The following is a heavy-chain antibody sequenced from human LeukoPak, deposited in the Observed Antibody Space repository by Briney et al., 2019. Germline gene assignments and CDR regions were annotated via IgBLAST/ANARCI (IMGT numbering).Heavy chain of an antibody. V-gene: IGHV4-59*08. CDR3: ARQGDDSSGLGAFDI. D-gene: IGHD3-22*01. J-gene: IGHJ3*02. Sequence: SETLSLTCTVSGGSFSSYYWNWIRQPPGKGLEWIGYIYYGGSTNYNPSLKSRVTISLDRSKNQFSLHLSSVTAADTAVFYCARQGDDSSGLGAFDIWGQGTMVTVSS. CDR1: GGSFSSYY. CDR2: IYYGGST.